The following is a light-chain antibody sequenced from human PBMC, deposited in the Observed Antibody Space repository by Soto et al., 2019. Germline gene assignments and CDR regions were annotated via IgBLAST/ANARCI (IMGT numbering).Light chain of an antibody. V-gene: IGKV3-20*01. CDR2: GAS. J-gene: IGKJ1*01. CDR3: QQYGSSQWT. Sequence: IVLTQSPGTLSLTKGGRATVACRSSQSVRSSYLAWYQQKPGQAPRLLIYGASSRATGIPDRISGSGSGTDFTLTITRLEPEDFAVYYCQQYGSSQWTFGQVTKVAIK. CDR1: QSVRSSY.